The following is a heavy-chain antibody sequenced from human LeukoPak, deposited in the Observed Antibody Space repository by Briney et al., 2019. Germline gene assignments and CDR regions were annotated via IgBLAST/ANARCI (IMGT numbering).Heavy chain of an antibody. V-gene: IGHV3-9*01. D-gene: IGHD3-3*01. Sequence: PGRSLRLSCAASGFTFDDYAMHWVRQAPGKGLEWVSGISWDSGSIGYADSVKGRFTISRDNAKNSLYLQMNSLRAEDTAVYYCARVKTPGFWSGRYFDCWGQGTLVTASS. CDR2: ISWDSGSI. J-gene: IGHJ4*02. CDR3: ARVKTPGFWSGRYFDC. CDR1: GFTFDDYA.